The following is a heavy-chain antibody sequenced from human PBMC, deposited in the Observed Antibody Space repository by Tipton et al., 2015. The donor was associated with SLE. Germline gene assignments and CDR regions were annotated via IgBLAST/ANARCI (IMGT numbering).Heavy chain of an antibody. V-gene: IGHV3-21*03. CDR3: ARDDYASGIT. J-gene: IGHJ5*02. D-gene: IGHD3-10*01. CDR1: GFTFSSYW. Sequence: SLRLSCAASGFTFSSYWMSWVRQAPGKGLEWVSSISSSSRYIYHAESLKGRFTISRDNAKNSLYLQMNSLRVEDTAVYFCARDDYASGITWGQGTLVTVSS. CDR2: ISSSSRYI.